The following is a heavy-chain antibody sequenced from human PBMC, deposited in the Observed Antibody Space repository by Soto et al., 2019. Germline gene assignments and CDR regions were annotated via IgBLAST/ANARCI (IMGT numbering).Heavy chain of an antibody. CDR3: AKGSDNSRPYYFDY. J-gene: IGHJ4*02. Sequence: EVQLLESGGGLLQPGESLRLSCAASGFTFNKFVMSWVRQAPGKGLEWVSAITGSGGDTYHAASVQGRFTISRDSSKNTLYLQMNSLRAEDTAVYYWAKGSDNSRPYYFDYWGQGSLVAVSS. D-gene: IGHD2-21*01. CDR2: ITGSGGDT. CDR1: GFTFNKFV. V-gene: IGHV3-23*01.